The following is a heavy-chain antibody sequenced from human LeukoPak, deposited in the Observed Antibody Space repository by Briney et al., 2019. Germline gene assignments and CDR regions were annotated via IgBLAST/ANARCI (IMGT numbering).Heavy chain of an antibody. CDR3: ARDWRSGGDTAMVYGY. Sequence: ASVKVSCKASGYTFTSYGISWVRQAPGQGLEWMGWISAYNGNTNYAQKLQGRVTMTTDTSTSTAYMELRSLRSDDTAVYYCARDWRSGGDTAMVYGYWGQGTLATVSS. CDR2: ISAYNGNT. J-gene: IGHJ4*02. CDR1: GYTFTSYG. V-gene: IGHV1-18*01. D-gene: IGHD5-18*01.